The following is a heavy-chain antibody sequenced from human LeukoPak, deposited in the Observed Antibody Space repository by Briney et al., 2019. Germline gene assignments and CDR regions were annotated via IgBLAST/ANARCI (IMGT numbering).Heavy chain of an antibody. D-gene: IGHD1-14*01. V-gene: IGHV4-39*01. CDR1: GGSISSSSYY. Sequence: PETLSLTCTVSGGSISSSSYYWGWIRQPPGKGLEWIGTLYYGGSTYYNPSFKSRVTISVDTSKNQFSLKLNSVTAADTAVYYCARHAGRYFYYGLDVWGQGTTVTVSS. J-gene: IGHJ6*02. CDR3: ARHAGRYFYYGLDV. CDR2: LYYGGST.